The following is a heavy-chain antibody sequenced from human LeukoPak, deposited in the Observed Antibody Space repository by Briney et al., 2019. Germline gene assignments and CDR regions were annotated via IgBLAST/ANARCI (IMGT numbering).Heavy chain of an antibody. D-gene: IGHD3-22*01. CDR1: GFTVSSNY. Sequence: PGGSLRLSCAASGFTVSSNYMSWVRQAPGKGLEWVSVIYSGGSTYYADSVKGRFTISRDNSKNTLYLQMNSLRAEDTAVYYCARDSSDYYWIFDYWGQGTLVTVSS. CDR3: ARDSSDYYWIFDY. CDR2: IYSGGST. V-gene: IGHV3-66*01. J-gene: IGHJ4*02.